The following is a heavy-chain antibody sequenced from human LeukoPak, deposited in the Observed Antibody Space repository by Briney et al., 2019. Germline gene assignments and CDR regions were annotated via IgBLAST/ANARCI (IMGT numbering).Heavy chain of an antibody. J-gene: IGHJ4*02. D-gene: IGHD2-21*01. Sequence: GGSLRLSCAASGFTFSSYGMHWVRQAPGKGLEWVAVIWYDGSNKYYADSVKGRFTISRDNSKNTLYLQMNSLRAEDTAAYYCARARVAIPFDYWGQGTLVTVSS. CDR1: GFTFSSYG. CDR3: ARARVAIPFDY. CDR2: IWYDGSNK. V-gene: IGHV3-33*01.